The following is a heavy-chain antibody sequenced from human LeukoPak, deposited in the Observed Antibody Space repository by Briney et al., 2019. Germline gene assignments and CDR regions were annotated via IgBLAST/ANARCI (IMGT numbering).Heavy chain of an antibody. D-gene: IGHD3-22*01. V-gene: IGHV3-33*01. J-gene: IGHJ3*02. Sequence: PGRSLRLSCAASGFTFSSYGMHWVRQAPGKGLQWVAVIWYDGSYEYYADSVKGRFAISRDNSKNTLYLQMNSLRAEDTAVYYCARDNYYDRSAYSYDAFDIWGQGTMVTVSS. CDR3: ARDNYYDRSAYSYDAFDI. CDR1: GFTFSSYG. CDR2: IWYDGSYE.